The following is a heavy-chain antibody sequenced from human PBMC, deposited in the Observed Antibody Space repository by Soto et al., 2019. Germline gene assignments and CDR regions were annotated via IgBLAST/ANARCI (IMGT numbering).Heavy chain of an antibody. D-gene: IGHD2-15*01. CDR3: ARGLRFCSGGSCYDD. Sequence: SGGSLRLSCATSGFTFDSFTMNWVRQAPGKGLEWVSVIYSGGLTFYADSVKGRFAISRDNPKNTLYLQMNSLRPDDTAVYCCARGLRFCSGGSCYDDWGQGTLVTVSS. V-gene: IGHV3-53*01. CDR1: GFTFDSFT. J-gene: IGHJ1*01. CDR2: IYSGGLT.